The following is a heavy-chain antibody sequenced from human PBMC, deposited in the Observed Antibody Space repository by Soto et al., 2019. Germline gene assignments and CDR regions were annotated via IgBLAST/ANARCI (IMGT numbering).Heavy chain of an antibody. J-gene: IGHJ4*02. CDR2: ISTSNYNT. Sequence: GPSVKVSCKASGYIFSDYGINWVRQAPGQGLEWIGRISTSNYNTHYTQKFQGRVTMTTDISTSTAYMELRSLRSDDTAVYYCARDGDTATVYGCYWGQGTLVTVSS. CDR1: GYIFSDYG. D-gene: IGHD5-18*01. V-gene: IGHV1-18*01. CDR3: ARDGDTATVYGCY.